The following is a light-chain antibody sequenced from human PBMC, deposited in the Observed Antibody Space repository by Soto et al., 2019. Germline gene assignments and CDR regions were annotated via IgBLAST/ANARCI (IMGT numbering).Light chain of an antibody. J-gene: IGKJ2*01. CDR1: QSVFSS. Sequence: EIVMTQSPATLSVSPGERVTLSCRASQSVFSSLAWYQQKPGQAPRLLIYGAATRATGIPARFSGSGSGTDFTLTISRLEPEDFAVYYCQHYGTSLYTFGQGTKLEIK. CDR2: GAA. V-gene: IGKV3-15*01. CDR3: QHYGTSLYT.